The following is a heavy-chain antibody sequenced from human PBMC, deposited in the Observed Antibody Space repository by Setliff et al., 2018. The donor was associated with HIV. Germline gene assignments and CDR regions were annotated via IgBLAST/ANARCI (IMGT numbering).Heavy chain of an antibody. CDR3: ARRARESTALHSDWNDVLFFDY. V-gene: IGHV1-18*01. J-gene: IGHJ4*02. CDR2: ITDYNGNT. Sequence: ASVKVSCKASGYTFDSYGISWVRQAPGQGLEWMGWITDYNGNTNYAQKLQGRVTMTTDTSTSTAYMELRSLRSDDTAVYYCARRARESTALHSDWNDVLFFDYWGQGTLVTVSS. D-gene: IGHD1-1*01. CDR1: GYTFDSYG.